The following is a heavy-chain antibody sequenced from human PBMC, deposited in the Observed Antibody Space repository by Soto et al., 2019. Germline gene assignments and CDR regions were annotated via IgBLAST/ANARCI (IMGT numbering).Heavy chain of an antibody. J-gene: IGHJ4*02. V-gene: IGHV4-31*03. Sequence: QVQLQESGPGLVKPSQTLSLTCTVSGGSISSGGYYWSWIRQHPGKGLEWIGYIYYSGSTYYNPSLKSRVTISVDTSKNQFSLKLSFVTAADTAVYYCARSYMVRGAHFDYWGQGTLVTVSS. D-gene: IGHD3-10*01. CDR3: ARSYMVRGAHFDY. CDR1: GGSISSGGYY. CDR2: IYYSGST.